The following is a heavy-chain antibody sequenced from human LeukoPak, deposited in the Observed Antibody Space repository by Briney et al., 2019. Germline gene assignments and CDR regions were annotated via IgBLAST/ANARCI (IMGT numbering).Heavy chain of an antibody. J-gene: IGHJ3*02. CDR2: ISSSGSYI. Sequence: GGSLRLSCAASGFTFSSYSMNWVRQAPGKGLEWVSSISSSGSYIYYADSVKGRFTVSRDNSKNMLYLQMNSLRAEDTAVYYCAREIFNGFDIWGQGTMDTVSS. V-gene: IGHV3-21*01. CDR1: GFTFSSYS. CDR3: AREIFNGFDI.